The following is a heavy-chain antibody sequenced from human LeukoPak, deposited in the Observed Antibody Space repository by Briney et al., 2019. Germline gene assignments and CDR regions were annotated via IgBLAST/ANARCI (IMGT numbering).Heavy chain of an antibody. CDR3: ARVGYDILTGYPYYYYYYMDV. J-gene: IGHJ6*03. CDR1: GFTFSSYA. D-gene: IGHD3-9*01. CDR2: ISYDGSTN. Sequence: PGRSLRLSCAASGFTFSSYAMHWVRQAPGKGLEWVAVISYDGSTNYYADSVKGRFAISRDNSKNTLYLQMNSLRAEDTAVYYCARVGYDILTGYPYYYYYYMDVWGKGTTVTVSS. V-gene: IGHV3-30*01.